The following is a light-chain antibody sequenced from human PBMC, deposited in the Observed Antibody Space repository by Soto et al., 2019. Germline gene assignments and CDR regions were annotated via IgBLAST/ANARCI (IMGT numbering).Light chain of an antibody. J-gene: IGLJ2*01. CDR3: SLYVDNNNLL. V-gene: IGLV2-8*01. Sequence: QSALTQPPSASGSPGQSVTISCTGTSSDVGSYNYVSWYQQHPDQAPKLMLYEVTKRPSGVPDRFSGSKPGNTASLTVAGLQAEDEADYYCSLYVDNNNLLFGGGTKVTVL. CDR2: EVT. CDR1: SSDVGSYNY.